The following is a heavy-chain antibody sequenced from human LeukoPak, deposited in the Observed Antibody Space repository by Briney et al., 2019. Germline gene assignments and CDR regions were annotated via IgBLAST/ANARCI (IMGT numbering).Heavy chain of an antibody. Sequence: PGGSLRLSCAVSGFTFINSAVSWFRQAPGKGLEWVSTFIGDSGDTFHAASVKGRFTVSRDTYDNTVYLQMNSLRDEDTGLYFCARRVATPVTRHFDYWGQGTLVTVSS. CDR3: ARRVATPVTRHFDY. CDR2: FIGDSGDT. J-gene: IGHJ4*02. CDR1: GFTFINSA. D-gene: IGHD3-3*01. V-gene: IGHV3-23*01.